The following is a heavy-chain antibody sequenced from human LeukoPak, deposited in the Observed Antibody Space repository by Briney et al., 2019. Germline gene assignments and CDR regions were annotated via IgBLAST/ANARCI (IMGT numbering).Heavy chain of an antibody. CDR1: GFTFSSYG. Sequence: GGSLRLSCAASGFTFSSYGMHWVRQTPGKGLEWVAVIWYDGSNKYYADSVKGRFTISRDNSKSTLYLQMNSLRAEDTAVYYCAKESGGNCDYWGQGTLVTVSS. V-gene: IGHV3-33*06. D-gene: IGHD4-23*01. J-gene: IGHJ4*02. CDR2: IWYDGSNK. CDR3: AKESGGNCDY.